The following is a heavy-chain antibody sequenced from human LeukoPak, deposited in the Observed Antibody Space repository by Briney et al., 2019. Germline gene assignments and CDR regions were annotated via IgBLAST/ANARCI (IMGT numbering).Heavy chain of an antibody. J-gene: IGHJ4*02. CDR3: ARDSGIVVVPAAIGY. CDR1: GYTFSSYS. D-gene: IGHD2-2*01. V-gene: IGHV3-21*01. Sequence: GGSLRLSCAASGYTFSSYSMNWVRQAPGKGLEWVSSISSSSSYIYYADSVKGRFTISRDNAKNSLYLQMNSLRAEDTAVYYCARDSGIVVVPAAIGYWGQGTLVTVSS. CDR2: ISSSSSYI.